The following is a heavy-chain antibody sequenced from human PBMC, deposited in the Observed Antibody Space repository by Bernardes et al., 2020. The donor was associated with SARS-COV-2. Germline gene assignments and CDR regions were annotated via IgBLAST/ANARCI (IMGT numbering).Heavy chain of an antibody. V-gene: IGHV3-21*04. Sequence: GGSLRLSCAASGFTFSSYSMNWVRQAPGKGLEWVSSISSSSSYIYYADSVKGRFTISRDNAKNSLYLQMNSLRAEDTAVYYCASEGAGGIFGVVPYYFDYWGQGTLVTVSS. CDR3: ASEGAGGIFGVVPYYFDY. D-gene: IGHD3-3*02. J-gene: IGHJ4*02. CDR1: GFTFSSYS. CDR2: ISSSSSYI.